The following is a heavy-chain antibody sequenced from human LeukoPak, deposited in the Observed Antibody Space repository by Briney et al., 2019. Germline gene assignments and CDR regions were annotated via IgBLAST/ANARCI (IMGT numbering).Heavy chain of an antibody. D-gene: IGHD1-1*01. CDR1: GGSFSGYY. CDR3: ARGVTTGTTNLTFDY. Sequence: SETLSLTCAVYGGSFSGYYWGWIRQPPGKGLEWIGEINHSGSTNYNPSLKSRVTISVDTSKNQFSLKLSSVTAADTAVYYCARGVTTGTTNLTFDYWGQGTLVTVSS. J-gene: IGHJ4*02. CDR2: INHSGST. V-gene: IGHV4-34*01.